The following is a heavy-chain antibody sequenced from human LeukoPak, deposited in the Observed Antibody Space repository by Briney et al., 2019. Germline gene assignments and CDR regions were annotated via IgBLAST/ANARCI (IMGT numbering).Heavy chain of an antibody. CDR1: GYTFNDYY. J-gene: IGHJ5*02. CDR3: AREHGAATEIPPRWLDP. Sequence: ASVKVSCKASGYTFNDYYMHWVRQAPGQGLEWMGWISPNSGGTNYAQKFQGRVTMTRDASISTAYMELSSLRSDDTAVYYCAREHGAATEIPPRWLDPWGQGTLVTVSS. V-gene: IGHV1-2*02. CDR2: ISPNSGGT. D-gene: IGHD6-25*01.